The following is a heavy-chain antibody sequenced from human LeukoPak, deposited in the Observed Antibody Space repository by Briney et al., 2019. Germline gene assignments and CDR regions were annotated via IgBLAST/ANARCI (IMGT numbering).Heavy chain of an antibody. D-gene: IGHD5-24*01. CDR3: ARGTVEMATISY. CDR2: ISSSSSYI. V-gene: IGHV3-21*01. CDR1: GFTFSSYS. Sequence: PGGXLRLSCAASGFTFSSYSMNWVRQAPGKGLEWVSSISSSSSYIYYADSVKGRFTISRDNAKNSLYLQMNSLRAEDTAVYYCARGTVEMATISYWGQGTLVTVSS. J-gene: IGHJ4*02.